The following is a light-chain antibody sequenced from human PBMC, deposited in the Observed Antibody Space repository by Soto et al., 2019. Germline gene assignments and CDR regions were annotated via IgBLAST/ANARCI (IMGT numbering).Light chain of an antibody. V-gene: IGKV1-6*01. CDR1: QGNRDD. CDR3: QQDYICPRT. Sequence: IQMTQSPSSLSASVGDTVTTTCRASQGNRDDLGWYQQSPCSSQTGVPSRFSGSGSGADFTLIISSLQPVEFATYDCQQDYICPRTFGQGTKVEIK. J-gene: IGKJ1*01.